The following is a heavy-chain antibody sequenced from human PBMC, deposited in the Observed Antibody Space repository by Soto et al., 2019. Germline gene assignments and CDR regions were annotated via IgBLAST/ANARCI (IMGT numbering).Heavy chain of an antibody. D-gene: IGHD5-18*01. Sequence: VQLLDSGGGLVQPGGSLRLSCAASGFTFNNYVMSWVRQAPGKGLEWVSALSSSGGSTYYADSVNGRFAISRDNSKNTLYLQMNNLTAEETAVYYCAKCEFSFRPNSVYYFVSRGQGTLVAVSS. CDR2: LSSSGGST. CDR3: AKCEFSFRPNSVYYFVS. V-gene: IGHV3-23*01. CDR1: GFTFNNYV. J-gene: IGHJ4*02.